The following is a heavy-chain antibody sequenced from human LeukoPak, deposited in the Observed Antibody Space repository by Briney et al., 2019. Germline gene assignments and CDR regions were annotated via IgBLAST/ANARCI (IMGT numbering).Heavy chain of an antibody. CDR1: GFTFSSYG. V-gene: IGHV3-33*01. J-gene: IGHJ5*02. CDR2: IWYDGSNK. Sequence: QPGRSLRLSCAASGFTFSSYGMHWVRQAPGKGLEWVAVIWYDGSNKYYADSVKGRFTISRDNAKNSLFLQMNSLRAEDTAVYYCARDGLLWFGESISPGWFDPWGQGTLVTVSS. D-gene: IGHD3-10*01. CDR3: ARDGLLWFGESISPGWFDP.